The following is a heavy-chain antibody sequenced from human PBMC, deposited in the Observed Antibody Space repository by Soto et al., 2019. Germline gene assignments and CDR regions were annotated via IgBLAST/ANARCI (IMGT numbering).Heavy chain of an antibody. D-gene: IGHD6-6*01. CDR1: GFTFSKSS. Sequence: ASVKVSCKTSGFTFSKSSVQWMRQARGERLEWMGWVSAGSDNTSYAQKLQGRVTMTTDTSTSTAYMELRSLRSDDTAVYYCAREPPDEYSSSSLWFDPWGQGTLVTVSS. J-gene: IGHJ5*02. V-gene: IGHV1-18*01. CDR3: AREPPDEYSSSSLWFDP. CDR2: VSAGSDNT.